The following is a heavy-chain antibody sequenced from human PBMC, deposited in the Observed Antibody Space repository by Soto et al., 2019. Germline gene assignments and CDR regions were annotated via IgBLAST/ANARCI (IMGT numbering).Heavy chain of an antibody. D-gene: IGHD3-22*01. Sequence: EVQLVESGGGLVQPGGSRRVSCAASGFSFSNYAMNWVRQAPGKGLEWVSYISIGSGSIFYADSVKGRFTISRDDAKKSLYLPMNTLRDEDTAVYYCVRDDRWAFDFWGQGTMVTVSS. CDR3: VRDDRWAFDF. V-gene: IGHV3-48*02. CDR2: ISIGSGSI. CDR1: GFSFSNYA. J-gene: IGHJ3*01.